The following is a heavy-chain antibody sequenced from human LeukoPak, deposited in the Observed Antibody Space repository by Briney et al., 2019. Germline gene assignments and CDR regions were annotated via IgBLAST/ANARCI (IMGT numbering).Heavy chain of an antibody. V-gene: IGHV4-4*09. CDR2: IHSSGAT. D-gene: IGHD1-26*01. Sequence: PSETLSLTCSDSDGSINSYYWSWIRQPPGKGLEWIGYIHSSGATHYNPSLKSRVTTSLDTSKNQFSLKLSSVTAADTAVYYCARLGSYSDHWGQGTLVAVSS. J-gene: IGHJ5*02. CDR1: DGSINSYY. CDR3: ARLGSYSDH.